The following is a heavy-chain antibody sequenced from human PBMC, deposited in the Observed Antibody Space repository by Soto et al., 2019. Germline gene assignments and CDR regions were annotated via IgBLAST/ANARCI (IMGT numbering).Heavy chain of an antibody. CDR3: ARLSAYDSSGYYRGYFDY. CDR1: GFTVSRSY. CDR2: IYSAGET. J-gene: IGHJ4*03. Sequence: GGSLRLSCLASGFTVSRSYMSWVRQVPGKGLEWVSIIYSAGETYYADSVQGRIIISRDNSKNKLYLQMHSLRAEDTAVFYCARLSAYDSSGYYRGYFDYWGQGALVTVSS. D-gene: IGHD3-22*01. V-gene: IGHV3-53*01.